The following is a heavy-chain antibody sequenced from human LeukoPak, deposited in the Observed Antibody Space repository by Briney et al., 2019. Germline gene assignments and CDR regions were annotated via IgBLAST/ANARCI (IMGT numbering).Heavy chain of an antibody. CDR2: INPNSGGT. D-gene: IGHD3-22*01. J-gene: IGHJ4*02. V-gene: IGHV1-2*02. CDR3: ATPAPFYHDSSGYPS. CDR1: GYTFTGYY. Sequence: ASVKVSCKASGYTFTGYYMHWVRQAPGQGLEWMGWINPNSGGTNYAQKFQGRVTVTRDTSISTAYMELSRLRSDDTAVYYCATPAPFYHDSSGYPSWGQGTLVTVSS.